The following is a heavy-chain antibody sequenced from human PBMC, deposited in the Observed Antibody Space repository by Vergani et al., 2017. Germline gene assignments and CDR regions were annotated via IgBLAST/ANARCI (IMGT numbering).Heavy chain of an antibody. D-gene: IGHD3-10*01. V-gene: IGHV4-34*02. CDR2: ITAIGSA. J-gene: IGHJ4*02. CDR3: ASRRPRLNLGSKSNAGTFDS. CDR1: GGSLSGYF. Sequence: QVHLQQRGAGVLKPSETLSLTCGVIGGSLSGYFWSWIRQSPGRGLEWIGEITAIGSAKYRPSATSRVTISVDTSRGEFTLTVTYVTAADTGLYFCASRRPRLNLGSKSNAGTFDSWVQGTLVTVSS.